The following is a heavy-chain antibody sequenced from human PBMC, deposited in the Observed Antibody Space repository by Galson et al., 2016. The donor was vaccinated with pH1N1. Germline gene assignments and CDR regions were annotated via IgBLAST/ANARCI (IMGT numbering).Heavy chain of an antibody. V-gene: IGHV3-49*03. D-gene: IGHD2-2*01. Sequence: SLRLSCAVSGITFGDYNMHWFRQAPGKGLEWVGFIRSKVFGGTTENAASVKGRFSISRDDSRSIAYLQMKSLKTEDTAVYFCTREKGGSSSRFDYWGQGKLVIVSS. CDR2: IRSKVFGGTT. CDR1: GITFGDYN. J-gene: IGHJ4*02. CDR3: TREKGGSSSRFDY.